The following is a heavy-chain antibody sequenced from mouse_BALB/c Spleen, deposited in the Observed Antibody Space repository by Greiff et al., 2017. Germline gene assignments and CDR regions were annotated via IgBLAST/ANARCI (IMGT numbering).Heavy chain of an antibody. CDR2: ISSGGSYT. V-gene: IGHV5-9-4*01. CDR1: GFTFSSYA. Sequence: EVKVVESGGGLVKPGGSLKLSCAASGFTFSSYAMSWVRQSPEKRLEWVAEISSGGSYTYYPDTVTGRFTISRDNAKNTLYLEMSSLRSEDTAMYYCARPVWSYAMDYWGQGTSVTVSS. D-gene: IGHD2-10*02. J-gene: IGHJ4*01. CDR3: ARPVWSYAMDY.